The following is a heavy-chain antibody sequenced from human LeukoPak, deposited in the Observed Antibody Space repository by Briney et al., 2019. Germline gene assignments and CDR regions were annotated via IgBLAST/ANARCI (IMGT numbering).Heavy chain of an antibody. CDR3: ARHRGYYDTSTYNWFDS. D-gene: IGHD3-22*01. CDR2: IYDSGNI. Sequence: SETLSLTCTVSGGSISGYYWSWIRQPPGKGLEWIGYIYDSGNIHYNPSLKSRVTISVDTSKNQFSLKLSSVTAADTAVYYCARHRGYYDTSTYNWFDSWGQGTLVTVSS. V-gene: IGHV4-59*08. CDR1: GGSISGYY. J-gene: IGHJ5*01.